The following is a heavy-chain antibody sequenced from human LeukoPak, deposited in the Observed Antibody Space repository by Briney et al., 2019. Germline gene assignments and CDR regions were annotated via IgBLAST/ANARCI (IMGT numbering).Heavy chain of an antibody. CDR2: ISSGSTI. J-gene: IGHJ4*02. CDR1: GFTFSDYY. D-gene: IGHD3-10*01. V-gene: IGHV3-11*04. CDR3: ARGDVGQYYYGSGSYNR. Sequence: KSGGSLRLSCAASGFTFSDYYMSWIRQAPGKGLEWVSYISSGSTIYYADSVKGRFTISRDNAKNSLYLQMNSLRAEDTAVYYCARGDVGQYYYGSGSYNRWGQGTLVTVSS.